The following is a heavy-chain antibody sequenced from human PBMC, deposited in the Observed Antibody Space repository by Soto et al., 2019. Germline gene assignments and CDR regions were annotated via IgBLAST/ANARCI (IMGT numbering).Heavy chain of an antibody. CDR2: INAYSGDR. Sequence: QGELVQSGAEVKKPGASVKVSCKASGYTFPSSTISWLRQAPGQGLEWQGWINAYSGDRKFAQRFQGRVTMTTDTSTSTAYLELTSLTSDDTAIYYCASANYGDSDYWGQGTLLTVSS. D-gene: IGHD4-17*01. CDR3: ASANYGDSDY. J-gene: IGHJ4*02. V-gene: IGHV1-18*01. CDR1: GYTFPSST.